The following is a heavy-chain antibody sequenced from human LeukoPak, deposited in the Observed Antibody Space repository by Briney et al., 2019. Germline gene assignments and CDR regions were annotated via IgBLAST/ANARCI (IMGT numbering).Heavy chain of an antibody. J-gene: IGHJ4*02. Sequence: GGSLRLSCAVSGFTFDDYAMHWVRQVPGKGLEWVSGINWNSDSIGYADSVKGRFTTSRDNAKNSLYLQMDSLRAEDTAVYYCARRGSGRIQRLQYYFDYWGQGTLVTVSS. V-gene: IGHV3-9*01. CDR3: ARRGSGRIQRLQYYFDY. D-gene: IGHD3-10*01. CDR2: INWNSDSI. CDR1: GFTFDDYA.